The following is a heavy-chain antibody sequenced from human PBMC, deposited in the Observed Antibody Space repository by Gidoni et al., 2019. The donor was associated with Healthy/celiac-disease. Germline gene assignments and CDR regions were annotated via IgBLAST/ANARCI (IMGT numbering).Heavy chain of an antibody. CDR2: IYHSGST. CDR1: GYSISSGYY. V-gene: IGHV4-38-2*01. Sequence: QVQLQESGPGLVKPSETLSLPCPVSGYSISSGYYWGWTRKPPGKGLEWIGRIYHSGSTYYNPSLKSRVTISVDTSKNQFSLKLSSVTAADTAVYYCARVAVAGGSFDYWGQGTLVTVSS. CDR3: ARVAVAGGSFDY. J-gene: IGHJ4*02. D-gene: IGHD6-19*01.